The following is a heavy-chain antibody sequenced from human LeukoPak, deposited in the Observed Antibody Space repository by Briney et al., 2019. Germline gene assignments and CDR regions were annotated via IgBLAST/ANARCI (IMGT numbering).Heavy chain of an antibody. Sequence: SVKVSCKASGGTFSSYAISWVRQAPGQGLEWMGGIIPIFGTANYAQKFQGRVTITTDESTSTAYMEPSSLRSEDTAVYYCASTMIAAAGMDFEYWGQGTLVTVSS. D-gene: IGHD6-13*01. CDR2: IIPIFGTA. J-gene: IGHJ4*02. CDR3: ASTMIAAAGMDFEY. V-gene: IGHV1-69*05. CDR1: GGTFSSYA.